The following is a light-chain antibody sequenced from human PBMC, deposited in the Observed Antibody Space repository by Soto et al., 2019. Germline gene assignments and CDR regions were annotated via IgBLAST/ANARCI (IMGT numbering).Light chain of an antibody. CDR3: QQYGSSPT. CDR1: QSVSSSY. Sequence: EIVLTQSPATLSLSPGERATLSCRSSQSVSSSYLAWYQQKPGQAPRLLIYDVSSRATGIPDRFSGSGSGTDFTLTISRLEAEDFALYYCQQYGSSPTFGQGTKVEIK. CDR2: DVS. V-gene: IGKV3-20*01. J-gene: IGKJ1*01.